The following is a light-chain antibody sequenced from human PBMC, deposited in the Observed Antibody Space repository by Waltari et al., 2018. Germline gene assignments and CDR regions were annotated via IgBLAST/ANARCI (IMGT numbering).Light chain of an antibody. CDR2: DVT. Sequence: QSALTQPASVSGSPGQSITIPCTGPSRHVGVSDLASWYQQHPGKAPKLMIYDVTRRPSGVSSRFSASKSGNTASLTISGLQSEDEADYFCSSYRNSTTPIPVFGGGTKLTVL. CDR3: SSYRNSTTPIPV. J-gene: IGLJ2*01. CDR1: SRHVGVSDL. V-gene: IGLV2-14*02.